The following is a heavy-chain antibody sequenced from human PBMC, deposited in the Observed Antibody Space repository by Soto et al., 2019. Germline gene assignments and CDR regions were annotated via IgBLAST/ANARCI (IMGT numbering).Heavy chain of an antibody. CDR3: ARGGYSNGWHDY. CDR2: IYYSGST. V-gene: IGHV4-31*03. CDR1: GGSISSGGYY. J-gene: IGHJ4*02. D-gene: IGHD6-19*01. Sequence: PSETLSLTCTVSGGSISSGGYYWSWIRQHPGKGLEWIGYIYYSGSTYYNPSLKSRVTISVDTSKNQFSLKLSSVTAADTAVYYCARGGYSNGWHDYWGQGTLVTVSS.